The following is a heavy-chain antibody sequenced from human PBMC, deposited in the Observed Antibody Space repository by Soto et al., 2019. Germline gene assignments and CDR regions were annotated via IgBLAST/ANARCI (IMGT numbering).Heavy chain of an antibody. CDR3: ARDLGHWVEQQLVPGWFDP. Sequence: SETLSLTCTVSGGSISSGGYYWSWIRQHPGKGLEWIGYIYYSGSTYYNPSLKSRVTISVDTSKNQFSLKLSSVTAADTAVYYCARDLGHWVEQQLVPGWFDPWGQGTLVTVSS. D-gene: IGHD6-13*01. J-gene: IGHJ5*02. CDR1: GGSISSGGYY. CDR2: IYYSGST. V-gene: IGHV4-31*03.